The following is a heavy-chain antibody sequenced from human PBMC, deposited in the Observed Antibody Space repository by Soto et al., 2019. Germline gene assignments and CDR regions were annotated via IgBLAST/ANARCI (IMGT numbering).Heavy chain of an antibody. CDR1: GGSISSSSYY. CDR3: ARESIAARVYSP. CDR2: IYYSGST. Sequence: SSETLSLTCTVSGGSISSSSYYWGWIRQPPGKGLEWIGSIYYSGSTYYNPSLKSRVTISVDTSKNQFSLKLSSVTAADTAVYYCARESIAARVYSPWGQGTLVTVSS. V-gene: IGHV4-39*01. D-gene: IGHD6-6*01. J-gene: IGHJ5*02.